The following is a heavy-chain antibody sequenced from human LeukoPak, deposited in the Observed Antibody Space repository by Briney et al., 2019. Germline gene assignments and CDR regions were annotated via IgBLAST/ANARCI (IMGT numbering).Heavy chain of an antibody. J-gene: IGHJ4*02. V-gene: IGHV4-4*02. CDR3: ARVVLGYYDSSGYFDY. Sequence: PSGTLSLTCAVSGGSISSSNWWSWVRQPPGKGLEWIGEIYHSGSTNYNPSLKSRVTISVDRSKNQFSLKLSSVTAADTAVYYCARVVLGYYDSSGYFDYWGQGTLVTVSS. CDR1: GGSISSSNW. CDR2: IYHSGST. D-gene: IGHD3-22*01.